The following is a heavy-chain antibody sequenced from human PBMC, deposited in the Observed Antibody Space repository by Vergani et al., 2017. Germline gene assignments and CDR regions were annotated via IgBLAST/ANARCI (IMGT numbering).Heavy chain of an antibody. V-gene: IGHV5-51*01. CDR1: GYIFSNFW. CDR3: AGGGHGSENGGALQL. J-gene: IGHJ3*01. Sequence: EKQLVQSGSETKKPGESLKISCQAFGYIFSNFWIGWVRQRPGRGLGWMGIIYPGDSEVKSNPTFRGQVIFSVDTSVNTAYLQWRSLQASDTATYFCAGGGHGSENGGALQLWGQGTNITVSS. CDR2: IYPGDSEV. D-gene: IGHD3-10*01.